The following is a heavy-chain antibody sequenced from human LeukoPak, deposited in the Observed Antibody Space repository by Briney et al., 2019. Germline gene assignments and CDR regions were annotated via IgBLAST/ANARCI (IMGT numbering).Heavy chain of an antibody. D-gene: IGHD3-10*01. Sequence: PSETLSLTCAVSGGSISSSKWWSWVRQPPGKGLEWIGEIYHSGSTNYNPSLKSRVTISVDKSKNQFSLKLSSVTAADTAVYYCATVSVFFYDSGSYYTFDYWGQGTLVTVSS. V-gene: IGHV4-4*02. CDR3: ATVSVFFYDSGSYYTFDY. CDR1: GGSISSSKW. J-gene: IGHJ4*02. CDR2: IYHSGST.